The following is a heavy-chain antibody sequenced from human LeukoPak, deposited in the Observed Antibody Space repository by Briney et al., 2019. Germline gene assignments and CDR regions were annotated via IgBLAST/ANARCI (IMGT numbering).Heavy chain of an antibody. J-gene: IGHJ4*02. D-gene: IGHD5-18*01. CDR2: MYYSGTT. CDR1: GGSISTYS. CDR3: ARAGSIYGWFDY. Sequence: TETLSLTCSVSGGSISTYSWSWIRLPPGKGLEWVGHMYYSGTTKYNPSLKSRVTISVDTSKNQFSLRLSSVTAADTAVYFCARAGSIYGWFDYWGQGTLVTVSS. V-gene: IGHV4-59*13.